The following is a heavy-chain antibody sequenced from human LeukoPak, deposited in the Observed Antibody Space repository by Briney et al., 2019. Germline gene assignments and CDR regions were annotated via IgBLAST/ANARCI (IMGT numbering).Heavy chain of an antibody. Sequence: GASVKVSCKASGGTFSSYAISWVRQAPGQGLGWMGGIIPIFGTANYAQKFQGRVTITADKSTSTAYMELSSLRSEDTAVYYCAREDATMVRGVTHSYYFDYWGQGTLVTVSS. CDR3: AREDATMVRGVTHSYYFDY. V-gene: IGHV1-69*06. CDR1: GGTFSSYA. CDR2: IIPIFGTA. D-gene: IGHD3-10*01. J-gene: IGHJ4*02.